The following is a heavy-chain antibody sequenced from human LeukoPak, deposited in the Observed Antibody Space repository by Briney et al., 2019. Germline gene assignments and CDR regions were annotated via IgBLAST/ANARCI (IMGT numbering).Heavy chain of an antibody. J-gene: IGHJ2*01. CDR3: ARGARVATRGHWYFDL. Sequence: SQTLALTCTVSGGSISSGDYYWSWIRQPPGKGLEWIGYIYYSGSTYYNPSLKSRVTISADTSKNQFSLKLSSVTAADTAVYYCARGARVATRGHWYFDLWGRGTLVTVSS. CDR1: GGSISSGDYY. CDR2: IYYSGST. D-gene: IGHD5-12*01. V-gene: IGHV4-30-4*01.